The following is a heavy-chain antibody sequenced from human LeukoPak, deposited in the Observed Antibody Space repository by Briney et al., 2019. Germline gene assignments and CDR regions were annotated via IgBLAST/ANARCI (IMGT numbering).Heavy chain of an antibody. V-gene: IGHV3-11*01. D-gene: IGHD6-19*01. J-gene: IGHJ4*02. CDR1: GFTFSDYY. Sequence: GGSLRLSCAASGFTFSDYYMSWIRQAPGKGLEWVSYIRSGGITIYYADSVKGRFTISRDNAKNSLYLQMNSLRAEDTALYYCATGYSSGWYWGQGTLVTVSS. CDR3: ATGYSSGWY. CDR2: IRSGGITI.